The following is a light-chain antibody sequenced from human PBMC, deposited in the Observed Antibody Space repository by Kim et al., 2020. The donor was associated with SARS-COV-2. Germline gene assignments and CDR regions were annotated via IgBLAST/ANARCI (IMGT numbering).Light chain of an antibody. CDR1: SSDVGGYNY. V-gene: IGLV2-14*01. CDR2: EVG. CDR3: CSYTDTSTLV. Sequence: QSALTQPASVSGSPGQSITISCTGTSSDVGGYNYVSWYQQHPGKAPKLMIYEVGDRPSGVSNRFFGSKSGNTASLTISGLQAEDEADYYCCSYTDTSTLVFGTGTKVTVL. J-gene: IGLJ1*01.